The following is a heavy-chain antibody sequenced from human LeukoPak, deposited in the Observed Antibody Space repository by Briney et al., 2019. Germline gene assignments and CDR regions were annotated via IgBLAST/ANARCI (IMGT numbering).Heavy chain of an antibody. D-gene: IGHD2-2*02. Sequence: ASVKVSCKASGYTFTSYAMHWVRQAPGQRLEWMGWINAGNGNTKYSQKFQGRVTITRDTSASTAYMELSSLRSEDTAVYYCAREDCSSTSCYTSRYYYYGMDVWGQGTTVTVSS. J-gene: IGHJ6*02. V-gene: IGHV1-3*01. CDR3: AREDCSSTSCYTSRYYYYGMDV. CDR1: GYTFTSYA. CDR2: INAGNGNT.